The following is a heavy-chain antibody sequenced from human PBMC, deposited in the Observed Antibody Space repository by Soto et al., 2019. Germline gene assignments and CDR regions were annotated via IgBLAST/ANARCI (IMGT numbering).Heavy chain of an antibody. V-gene: IGHV3-30*18. CDR3: GNDVGDIVPYYYGGDV. J-gene: IGHJ6*02. Sequence: QVQLVESGGGVVQPGTSLRLSCAASGFTFKTHAMHWVRQAPGKGLEWMAVIAYDGNEKFYADSVKGRFTISRDNSKNALYLQINTLRNEDTAVYYCGNDVGDIVPYYYGGDVWGQGTTVSVSS. CDR2: IAYDGNEK. CDR1: GFTFKTHA. D-gene: IGHD3-10*01.